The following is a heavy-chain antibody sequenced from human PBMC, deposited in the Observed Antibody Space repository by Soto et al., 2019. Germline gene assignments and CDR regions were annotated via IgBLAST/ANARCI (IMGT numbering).Heavy chain of an antibody. CDR3: ARSLGQRITIFGVVITPRGMDV. V-gene: IGHV1-24*01. Sequence: VASVKVSCKVSGYTLTELSMHWVRQAPGKGLEWMGGFDPEDGETIYAQKFQGRVTMTRNTSISTAYMELSSLRSEDTAVYYCARSLGQRITIFGVVITPRGMDVWGQGTTVTVSS. D-gene: IGHD3-3*01. CDR2: FDPEDGET. J-gene: IGHJ6*02. CDR1: GYTLTELS.